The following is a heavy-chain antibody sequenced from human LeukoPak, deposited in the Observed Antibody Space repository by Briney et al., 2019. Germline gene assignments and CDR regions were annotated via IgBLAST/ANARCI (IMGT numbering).Heavy chain of an antibody. CDR3: ARDEGVRGVIIAFDI. Sequence: PGGSLRLSCAASGFSFSNYAMNWVRQAPGKGLEWVSIIFGAGKNTTYYADSVKGRFTVSRDNSKNTLYLQMTNLRPEDTAVYYCARDEGVRGVIIAFDIWGQGTMVTASS. CDR1: GFSFSNYA. CDR2: IFGAGKNTT. J-gene: IGHJ3*02. V-gene: IGHV3-23*03. D-gene: IGHD3-10*01.